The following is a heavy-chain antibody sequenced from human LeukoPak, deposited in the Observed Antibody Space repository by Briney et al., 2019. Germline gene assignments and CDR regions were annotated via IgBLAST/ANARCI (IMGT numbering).Heavy chain of an antibody. CDR3: ARGRRQLERQMYWFDP. D-gene: IGHD1-1*01. CDR1: GYTFTSYG. CDR2: ISAYNGNT. J-gene: IGHJ5*02. V-gene: IGHV1-18*01. Sequence: ASVMVSCKASGYTFTSYGISWVRQAPGQGLEWMGWISAYNGNTNYAQKLQGRVTMTTDTSTSTAYMELRSLRSDDTAVYYCARGRRQLERQMYWFDPWGQGTLVTVSS.